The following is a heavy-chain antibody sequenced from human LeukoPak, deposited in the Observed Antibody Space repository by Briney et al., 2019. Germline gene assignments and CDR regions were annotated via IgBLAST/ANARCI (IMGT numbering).Heavy chain of an antibody. Sequence: PXGXXLEWIGYINYSGSTNYNPSLKSRVTISVDTSKNQFSLKLSSVTAADTAVYYCARGVRQLLYWGQGTLVTVSS. D-gene: IGHD3-10*02. CDR2: INYSGST. CDR3: ARGVRQLLY. J-gene: IGHJ4*02. V-gene: IGHV4-59*01.